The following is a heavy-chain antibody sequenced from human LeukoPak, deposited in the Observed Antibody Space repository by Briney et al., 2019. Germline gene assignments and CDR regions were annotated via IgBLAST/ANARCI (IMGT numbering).Heavy chain of an antibody. J-gene: IGHJ4*02. CDR3: ARDLKEQLVPSGIDY. CDR2: ITSSSTYI. V-gene: IGHV3-21*01. D-gene: IGHD6-6*01. CDR1: GYTFSSYS. Sequence: PGGSLRLSCAASGYTFSSYSMNWVRQAPGKGLEWVSSITSSSTYIYYADPVKGRFTISRDNAQNSLFLQMNSLRAEDTAVYYCARDLKEQLVPSGIDYWGQGTLVTVSS.